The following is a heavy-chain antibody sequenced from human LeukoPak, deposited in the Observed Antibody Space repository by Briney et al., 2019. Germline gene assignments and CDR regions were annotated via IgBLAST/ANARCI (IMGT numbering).Heavy chain of an antibody. CDR3: ARETLSWGAVAGTFDY. J-gene: IGHJ4*02. CDR2: INPNSGGT. Sequence: ASVKVSCKASGYTCTGYYMHWVRQAPGQGLEWMGWINPNSGGTNYAQKFQGRVTMTRDTSISTAYMELSRLRSDDTAVYYCARETLSWGAVAGTFDYWGQGTLVTVSS. D-gene: IGHD6-19*01. V-gene: IGHV1-2*02. CDR1: GYTCTGYY.